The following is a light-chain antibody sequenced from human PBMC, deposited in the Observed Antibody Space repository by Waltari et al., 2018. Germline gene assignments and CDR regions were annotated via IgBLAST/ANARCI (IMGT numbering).Light chain of an antibody. V-gene: IGLV4-69*01. CDR2: VNSDGSH. CDR3: QTGGHGTWV. J-gene: IGLJ3*02. Sequence: QLVLTQSPSASASLGASVKLTCTLSSGHSSNVIAWLQQRPEKGPRSLMKVNSDGSHNKGDEIPARFSGSSSGAERYLTISSLQSEDEGDYYCQTGGHGTWVFGGGTKLTVL. CDR1: SGHSSNV.